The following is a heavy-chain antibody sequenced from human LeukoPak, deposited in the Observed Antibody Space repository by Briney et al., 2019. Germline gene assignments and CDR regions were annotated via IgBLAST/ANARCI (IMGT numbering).Heavy chain of an antibody. CDR2: FDPEDGET. CDR3: ATGWTYYDFWSGYKNWFDP. Sequence: GASVKVSCKVSGYTLTELSMHWVRQAPGKGLEWMGGFDPEDGETIYAQKFQGRVTMTEDTSTDTAYMELSSLRSEDTAVYYCATGWTYYDFWSGYKNWFDPWGQGTLVTVSS. V-gene: IGHV1-24*01. CDR1: GYTLTELS. D-gene: IGHD3-3*01. J-gene: IGHJ5*02.